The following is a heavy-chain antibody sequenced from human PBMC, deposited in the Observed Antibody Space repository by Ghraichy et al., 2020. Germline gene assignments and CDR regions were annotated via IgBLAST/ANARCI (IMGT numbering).Heavy chain of an antibody. Sequence: SETLSLTCTVSGGSISSSGYYWGWIRQPPGKGLEWIASINYSGRTYYNPSLKSRVTISVDTSKNQVSLKLNSVTAADTAVYNCARTVPVANNDAFDIWGQGTMVTVSS. J-gene: IGHJ3*02. CDR3: ARTVPVANNDAFDI. CDR2: INYSGRT. D-gene: IGHD2-2*01. V-gene: IGHV4-39*07. CDR1: GGSISSSGYY.